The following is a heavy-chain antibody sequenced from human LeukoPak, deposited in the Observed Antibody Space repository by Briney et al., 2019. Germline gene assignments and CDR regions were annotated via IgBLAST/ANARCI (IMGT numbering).Heavy chain of an antibody. CDR3: ARATPSPDVDTPMVYDC. V-gene: IGHV3-30*04. D-gene: IGHD5-18*01. CDR2: ISYDGSNK. Sequence: GGSLRLSCAASGFTFSNYAMHWVRQAPGKGLEWVAVISYDGSNKYYADSVKGRFTISRDNSKNTLYLQMNSLRTEDTAVYYCARATPSPDVDTPMVYDCWGQGTLVTVSS. CDR1: GFTFSNYA. J-gene: IGHJ4*02.